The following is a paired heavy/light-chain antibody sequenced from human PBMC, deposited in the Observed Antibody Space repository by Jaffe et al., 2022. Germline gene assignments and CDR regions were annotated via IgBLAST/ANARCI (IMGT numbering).Heavy chain of an antibody. CDR1: GYSISSGYY. Sequence: QVQLQESGPGLVKPSETLSLTCAVSGYSISSGYYWGWIRQSPGKGLEWIANIYHTESTYYNPSLQSRVTISMDTSKNQFSLNLNSVTAADTAVYYCARVKENYLSGSYYKIVDYWGQGTLVTVSS. J-gene: IGHJ4*02. V-gene: IGHV4-38-2*01. CDR2: IYHTEST. D-gene: IGHD3-10*01. CDR3: ARVKENYLSGSYYKIVDY.
Light chain of an antibody. V-gene: IGKV1-39*01. Sequence: DVQMTQSPSSLSASVGDRVTITCRASQSISTYLNWYQQKPGKAPKVLIYAASSLQSGVPSRFSGSGSGTDFTLTISSLHPEDFATYYCQQSYITLGFTFGPGTKVDIK. CDR1: QSISTY. CDR2: AAS. CDR3: QQSYITLGFT. J-gene: IGKJ3*01.